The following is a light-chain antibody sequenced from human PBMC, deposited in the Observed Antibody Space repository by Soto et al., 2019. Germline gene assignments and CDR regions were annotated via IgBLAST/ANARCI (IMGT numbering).Light chain of an antibody. CDR1: TSDVGGYNY. J-gene: IGLJ2*01. CDR3: SSYVGSNFHVL. V-gene: IGLV2-8*01. CDR2: DVD. Sequence: QSVLTQPPSASGSPGRSVTISCTGTTSDVGGYNYVSWYQQHPGKAPKLLVYDVDKRPSGVPDRFSGSKSGNTASLTVSGLQAEDEADYYCSSYVGSNFHVLFGGGTKLTVL.